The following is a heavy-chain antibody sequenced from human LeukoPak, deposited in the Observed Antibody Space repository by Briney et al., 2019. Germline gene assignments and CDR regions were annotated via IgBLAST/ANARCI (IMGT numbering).Heavy chain of an antibody. Sequence: PGGSLRLSCVASGFTFSKYAMMWLRQAPGKGLEWGSGITGSRGRTFYADSVTGRFTSSRDNSKNTLDLQMNSLRADDTALYYCAKDTGDSDGAFDYWGQGIMVTVSS. CDR3: AKDTGDSDGAFDY. CDR1: GFTFSKYA. V-gene: IGHV3-23*01. D-gene: IGHD2-15*01. CDR2: ITGSRGRT. J-gene: IGHJ4*02.